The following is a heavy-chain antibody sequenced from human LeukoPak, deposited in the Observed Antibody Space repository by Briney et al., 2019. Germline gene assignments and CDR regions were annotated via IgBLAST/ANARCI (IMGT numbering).Heavy chain of an antibody. CDR3: ARVGENTIFGVVMDYYYYYGMDV. J-gene: IGHJ6*02. Sequence: ASVKVSCKASGYTFTSYGISWVRQAPGQGPEWMGWISAYNGNTNYAQKLQGRVTMTTDTSTSTAYMELRSLRSDDTAVYYCARVGENTIFGVVMDYYYYYGMDVWGQGTTVTVSS. D-gene: IGHD3-3*01. V-gene: IGHV1-18*01. CDR2: ISAYNGNT. CDR1: GYTFTSYG.